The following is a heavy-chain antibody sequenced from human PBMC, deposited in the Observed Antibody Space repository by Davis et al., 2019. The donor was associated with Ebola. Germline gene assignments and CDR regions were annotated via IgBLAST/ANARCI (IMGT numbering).Heavy chain of an antibody. CDR3: ARVIGHYDFLSGSISDYGLDV. CDR1: GGSFSRYY. V-gene: IGHV4-34*01. Sequence: MPSETLSLTCAVYGGSFSRYYWSWIRQPPGQGLEWVGDIHHSGSTNYNPSLKTRVTISVDTSKNQFSLKLSSVTAADKAVYYCARVIGHYDFLSGSISDYGLDVWGQGTTVTVSS. J-gene: IGHJ6*02. CDR2: IHHSGST. D-gene: IGHD3-3*01.